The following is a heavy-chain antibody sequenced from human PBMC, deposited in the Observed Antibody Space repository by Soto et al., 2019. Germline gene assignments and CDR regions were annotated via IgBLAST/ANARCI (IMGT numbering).Heavy chain of an antibody. CDR2: INCNSGDT. J-gene: IGHJ4*02. V-gene: IGHV1-2*06. CDR3: ARGGGSSFFDY. CDR1: GDTLTRYY. Sequence: QVQLEQSGAEVKEPGASVRVSYKLSGDTLTRYYIHWVRQAPGQGLEWMGRINCNSGDTKYAQSFQGRVTMTRDTSINTAYMELSRLRSDDTAVYYCARGGGSSFFDYWGQGILVTVSS. D-gene: IGHD2-2*01.